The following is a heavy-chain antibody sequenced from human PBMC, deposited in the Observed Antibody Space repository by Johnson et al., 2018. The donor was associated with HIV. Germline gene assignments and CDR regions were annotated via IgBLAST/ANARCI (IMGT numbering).Heavy chain of an antibody. Sequence: QVQLVESGGGVVQPGRSLRLSCAASGFTFSSYTMHWVRQAPGKGLEWVSVISGSGGSTYHADSVKGRFTIYRDNSKNTLYLQMNSLRAEATAVYYCARFAAAGDAFDIWGQGTMVTVSS. D-gene: IGHD6-13*01. CDR3: ARFAAAGDAFDI. J-gene: IGHJ3*02. CDR2: ISGSGGST. V-gene: IGHV3-NL1*01. CDR1: GFTFSSYT.